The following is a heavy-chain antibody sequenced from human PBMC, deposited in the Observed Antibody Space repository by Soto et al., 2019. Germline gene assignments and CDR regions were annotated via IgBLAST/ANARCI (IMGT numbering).Heavy chain of an antibody. J-gene: IGHJ3*02. CDR3: ARGLEWLLPHDAFDI. V-gene: IGHV1-46*01. Sequence: GASVKVSCKASGYTFTSYYMHWVLQAPGQGLEWMGIINPSGGSTSYAQKFQGRVTMTRDTSTSTVYMELSSLRPEDTAVYYCARGLEWLLPHDAFDIWGQGTMVTVSS. CDR1: GYTFTSYY. CDR2: INPSGGST. D-gene: IGHD3-22*01.